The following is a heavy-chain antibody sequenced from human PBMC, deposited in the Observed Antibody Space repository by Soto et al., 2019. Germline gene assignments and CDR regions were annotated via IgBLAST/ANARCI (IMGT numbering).Heavy chain of an antibody. J-gene: IGHJ6*02. Sequence: GGSLRLSCAASGFTFSSYAMKWVRQAPGKGLEWVSLIGESGTPTYYADSVKGRFTISRDNSGNTLFLEMYSLRAEDTAVYYCARYIPGVLYYGMDVWDLGTTVTVSS. D-gene: IGHD2-2*01. CDR1: GFTFSSYA. CDR3: ARYIPGVLYYGMDV. CDR2: IGESGTPT. V-gene: IGHV3-23*01.